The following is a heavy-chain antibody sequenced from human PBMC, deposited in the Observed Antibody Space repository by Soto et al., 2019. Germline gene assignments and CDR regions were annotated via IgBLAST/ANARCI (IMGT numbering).Heavy chain of an antibody. CDR3: ARSDIITFGGVIVKRGLDY. D-gene: IGHD3-16*02. Sequence: ASVKVSCKASGYTFTSYGISWVRQAPGQGLEWMGWISAYNGNTNYAQKLQGRVTMTTDTSTSTAYMELRSLRSDDTAVYYCARSDIITFGGVIVKRGLDYWGQGTLVTVSS. J-gene: IGHJ4*02. CDR2: ISAYNGNT. V-gene: IGHV1-18*01. CDR1: GYTFTSYG.